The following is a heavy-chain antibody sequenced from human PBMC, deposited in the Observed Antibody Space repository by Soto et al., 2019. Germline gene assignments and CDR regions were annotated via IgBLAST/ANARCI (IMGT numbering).Heavy chain of an antibody. CDR3: AGVEMATIGIDY. J-gene: IGHJ4*02. CDR1: GYTFANYG. Sequence: GASVKVSCKASGYTFANYGISWVRQAPGQGLEWMGWISGNNGATNFAPKVQDRITMTLDTSTGVASLTLKLSSVTAADTAVYYCAGVEMATIGIDYWGQGTLVTVSS. D-gene: IGHD5-12*01. CDR2: ISGNNGAT. V-gene: IGHV1-18*04.